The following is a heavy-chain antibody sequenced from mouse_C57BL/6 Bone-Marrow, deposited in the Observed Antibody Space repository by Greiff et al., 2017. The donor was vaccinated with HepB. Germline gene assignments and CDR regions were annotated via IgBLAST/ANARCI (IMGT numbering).Heavy chain of an antibody. CDR1: GYAFTNYL. CDR3: ARSYYFYYFDY. D-gene: IGHD2-10*01. CDR2: INPGSGGT. Sequence: QVQLQQSGAELVRPGTSVKVSCKASGYAFTNYLIEWVKQRPGQGLEWIGVINPGSGGTNYNEKFKGKATLTADKSSSTAYMQLSSLTSEDSAVYFCARSYYFYYFDYWGQGTTLTVSS. V-gene: IGHV1-54*01. J-gene: IGHJ2*01.